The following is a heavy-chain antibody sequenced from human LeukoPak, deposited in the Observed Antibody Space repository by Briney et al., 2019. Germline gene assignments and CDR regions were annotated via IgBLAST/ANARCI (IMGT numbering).Heavy chain of an antibody. CDR2: RKNDGSDK. J-gene: IGHJ4*02. V-gene: IGHV3-7*01. CDR3: ARDLTIHYYGSGKSTTN. Sequence: GGSLRLSCRASGFTFSSYWMSWVRQAPGKGLEWVANRKNDGSDKYYVDSVKGRFTISRDNAKNSLYLQMNSLRADDTAVYHCARDLTIHYYGSGKSTTNWGQGTLVTVSS. CDR1: GFTFSSYW. D-gene: IGHD3-10*01.